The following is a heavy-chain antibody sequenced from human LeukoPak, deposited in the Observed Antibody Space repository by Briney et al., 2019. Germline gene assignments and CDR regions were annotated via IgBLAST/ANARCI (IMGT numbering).Heavy chain of an antibody. CDR1: GGSISSYY. J-gene: IGHJ4*02. D-gene: IGHD1-26*01. V-gene: IGHV4-59*01. Sequence: SETLSLTCTVSGGSISSYYWSWIRQPPGKGLEWIGYIYYSGSTNYNPSLKSRVTISVDTSKNQFSLKLSSVTAADTAVYYCAKDLSGSYFFDYWGQGTLVTVSS. CDR2: IYYSGST. CDR3: AKDLSGSYFFDY.